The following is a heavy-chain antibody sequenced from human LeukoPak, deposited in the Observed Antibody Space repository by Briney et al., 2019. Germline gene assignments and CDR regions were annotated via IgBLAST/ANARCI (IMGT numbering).Heavy chain of an antibody. Sequence: ASVKVSCKASGYTFTGYYMHWVRQAPGQGLEWMGWINPNSGGTNYAQKFQGRVTMTRDTSISTAYMELSSLRSDDTVVYYCARVPAAIGLFDYWGQGTLVTVSS. J-gene: IGHJ4*02. D-gene: IGHD2-2*02. CDR2: INPNSGGT. CDR3: ARVPAAIGLFDY. CDR1: GYTFTGYY. V-gene: IGHV1-2*02.